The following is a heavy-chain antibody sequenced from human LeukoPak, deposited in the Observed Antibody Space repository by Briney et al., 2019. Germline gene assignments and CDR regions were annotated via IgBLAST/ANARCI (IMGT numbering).Heavy chain of an antibody. V-gene: IGHV1-18*01. CDR3: ARAPYYYDSSGYGMDV. D-gene: IGHD3-22*01. J-gene: IGHJ6*02. Sequence: AASVKVSCKASGYTFTSYGISWVRQAPGQGLEWMGWISAYNGNTNYAQKLQGRVTMTTDTSTSTAYMELRSLRSDDTAVYYCARAPYYYDSSGYGMDVWGQGTTVTVSS. CDR2: ISAYNGNT. CDR1: GYTFTSYG.